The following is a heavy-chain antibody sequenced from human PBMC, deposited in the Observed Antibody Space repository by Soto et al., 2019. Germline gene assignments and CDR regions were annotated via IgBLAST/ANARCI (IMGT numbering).Heavy chain of an antibody. V-gene: IGHV3-33*01. D-gene: IGHD3-9*01. J-gene: IGHJ4*02. Sequence: GGSLRLSCAASGFTFSSYGMHWVRQAPGKGLEWVAVIWYDGSNKYYADSVKGRFTISRDNSKNTLYLQMNSLRAEDTAVYCCARDRHDILTGYYLRKFDYWGQGTLVTVSS. CDR3: ARDRHDILTGYYLRKFDY. CDR1: GFTFSSYG. CDR2: IWYDGSNK.